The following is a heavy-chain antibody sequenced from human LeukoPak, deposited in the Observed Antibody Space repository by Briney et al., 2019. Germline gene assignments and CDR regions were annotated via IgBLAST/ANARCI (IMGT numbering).Heavy chain of an antibody. Sequence: SETLSLTCTVSGGSISTYYWSWIRQPPGKGLEWIGHIYYSGTTNYNPSLKSRVTISVDTSKNQFSLKLTSVTAADTAVYYCARGTSDAFDTWGQGTMVTVSS. J-gene: IGHJ3*02. CDR2: IYYSGTT. CDR1: GGSISTYY. V-gene: IGHV4-59*08. CDR3: ARGTSDAFDT.